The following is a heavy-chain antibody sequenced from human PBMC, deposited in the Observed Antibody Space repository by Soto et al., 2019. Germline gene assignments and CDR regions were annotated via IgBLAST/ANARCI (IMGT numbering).Heavy chain of an antibody. D-gene: IGHD3-22*01. CDR3: ARPPNSLYDSYYYGMDV. V-gene: IGHV1-69*13. CDR1: GGTFSSYA. CDR2: IIPIFGTA. J-gene: IGHJ6*02. Sequence: SVKVSCNASGGTFSSYAISWVRQAPGQGLEWMGGIIPIFGTANYAQKFQGRVTITADESTSTAYMELSSLRSEDTAVYYCARPPNSLYDSYYYGMDVWGQGTTVTVSS.